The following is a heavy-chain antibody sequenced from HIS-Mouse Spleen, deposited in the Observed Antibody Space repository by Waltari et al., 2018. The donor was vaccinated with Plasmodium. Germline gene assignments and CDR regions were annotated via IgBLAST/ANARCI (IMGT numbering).Heavy chain of an antibody. Sequence: EVQLVESGGGLVKPGGSLRLSCAASGVPFSSHSMNWVRQAPGKGLEWVSSISSSSSYIYYADSVKGRFTISRDNAKNSLYLQMNSLRAEDTAVYYCARDRSAAALLGYWGQGTLVTVSS. CDR1: GVPFSSHS. D-gene: IGHD6-13*01. CDR2: ISSSSSYI. J-gene: IGHJ4*02. CDR3: ARDRSAAALLGY. V-gene: IGHV3-21*01.